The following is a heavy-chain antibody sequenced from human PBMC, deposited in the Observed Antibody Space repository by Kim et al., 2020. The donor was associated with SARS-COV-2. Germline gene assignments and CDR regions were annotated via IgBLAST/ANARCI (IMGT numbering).Heavy chain of an antibody. Sequence: GGSLRLSCAASGFTFSNAWMSWVRQAPGKGLEWVGRIKSKTDGGTTDYAAPVKGRFTISRDDSKNTLYLQMNSLKTEDTAVYYCTTDSSLIAVAGKLDLWELLYDYWGQGTLVTVSS. CDR2: IKSKTDGGTT. CDR1: GFTFSNAW. CDR3: TTDSSLIAVAGKLDLWELLYDY. J-gene: IGHJ4*02. V-gene: IGHV3-15*01. D-gene: IGHD6-19*01.